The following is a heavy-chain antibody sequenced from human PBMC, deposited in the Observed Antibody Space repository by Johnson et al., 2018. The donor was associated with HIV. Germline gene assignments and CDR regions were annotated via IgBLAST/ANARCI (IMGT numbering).Heavy chain of an antibody. D-gene: IGHD6-19*01. CDR1: GFTFDDYA. J-gene: IGHJ3*02. Sequence: DVQVVESGGGLVQPGRSLRLSCAASGFTFDDYAMHWVRQAPGKGLEWVSGISWNSGSIGYADSVTGRFTISRDNAKNSLYLQMNSLRAEDTALYYCAKDISGWSSRGGAFDIWGQGTMVTVSS. CDR3: AKDISGWSSRGGAFDI. V-gene: IGHV3-9*01. CDR2: ISWNSGSI.